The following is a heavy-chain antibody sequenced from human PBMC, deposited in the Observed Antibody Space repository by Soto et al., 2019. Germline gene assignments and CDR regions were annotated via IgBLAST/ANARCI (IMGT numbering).Heavy chain of an antibody. CDR2: ISSSSSYI. CDR1: GFTFSSYS. J-gene: IGHJ5*02. D-gene: IGHD3-16*01. CDR3: ARARWVLDYDYIWGSPNWFDP. V-gene: IGHV3-21*01. Sequence: GGSLRLSCAASGFTFSSYSMNWVRQAPGKGLEWVSSISSSSSYIYYADSVKGRFTISRDNAKNSLYLQMNSLRAEDTAVYYCARARWVLDYDYIWGSPNWFDPWGQGTLVTVSS.